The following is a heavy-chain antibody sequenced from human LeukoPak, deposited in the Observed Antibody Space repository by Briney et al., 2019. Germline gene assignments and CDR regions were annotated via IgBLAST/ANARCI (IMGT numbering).Heavy chain of an antibody. D-gene: IGHD6-6*01. CDR3: ARTLIEYSVSSCYFDY. CDR2: ITWDGGST. V-gene: IGHV3-43D*03. J-gene: IGHJ4*02. CDR1: GFTFDDYA. Sequence: GGSLRLSCAASGFTFDDYAMHWVRQAPGKGLEWVSLITWDGGSTYYADSVKGRFTISRDNSKNTLYLQMNSLRAEDTAVYYCARTLIEYSVSSCYFDYWGQGTLVTVSS.